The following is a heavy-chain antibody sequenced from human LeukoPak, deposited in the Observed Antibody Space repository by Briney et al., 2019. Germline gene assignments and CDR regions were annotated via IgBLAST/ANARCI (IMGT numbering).Heavy chain of an antibody. CDR2: IYYSGTT. CDR1: DGSISTSSYY. CDR3: ARGGEPQGIVDY. V-gene: IGHV4-39*07. Sequence: SETLSLTCTVSDGSISTSSYYWGWIRQPPGKGLEWIGTIYYSGTTYYNPSLKSRVTISVDTSKNQFSLKLSSVTAADTAVYYCARGGEPQGIVDYWGQGTLVTVSS. J-gene: IGHJ4*02. D-gene: IGHD2-21*01.